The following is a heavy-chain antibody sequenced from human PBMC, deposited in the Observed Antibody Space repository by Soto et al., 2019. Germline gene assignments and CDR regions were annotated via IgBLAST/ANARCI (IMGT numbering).Heavy chain of an antibody. CDR1: GFTFDDYA. CDR3: AKDMVVYASDAFDI. V-gene: IGHV3-9*01. CDR2: ISWNSGSI. Sequence: EVQLVESGGGLVQPGRSLRLSCAASGFTFDDYAMHWVRQAPGKGLEWVSGISWNSGSIGYADSVKGRFTISRDNAKNSLYLQMNSLRAEDTALYYCAKDMVVYASDAFDIWGQGTMVTVSS. J-gene: IGHJ3*02. D-gene: IGHD2-8*02.